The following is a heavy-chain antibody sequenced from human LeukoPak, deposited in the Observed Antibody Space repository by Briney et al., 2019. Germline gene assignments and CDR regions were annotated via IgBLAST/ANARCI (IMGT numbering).Heavy chain of an antibody. CDR1: GYTFTGYY. Sequence: ASVKVSCKASGYTFTGYYMHWVRQAPGQGLEWMGWINPNSGGTNYAQKFQGRVTMTRDTSISTAYMELSRLRSDDTAVYYCARYYVGNDAFDIWGQGTMVTVSS. CDR2: INPNSGGT. CDR3: ARYYVGNDAFDI. J-gene: IGHJ3*02. V-gene: IGHV1-2*02. D-gene: IGHD3-10*02.